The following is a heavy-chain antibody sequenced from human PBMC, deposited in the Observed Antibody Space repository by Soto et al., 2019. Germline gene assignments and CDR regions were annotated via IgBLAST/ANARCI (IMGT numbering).Heavy chain of an antibody. D-gene: IGHD2-15*01. V-gene: IGHV3-15*07. Sequence: EVQLVESGGGLVKPGGSLRLSCVASGFSFSNAWMNWVRQAPGKGLEWVDRIKWSSHAGAIDYAAPVKGRFTISRDDSKNTLYLQLNSLTTEDTAVYYCTRGGPLGNYFDYWGQGTLVTVSS. CDR1: GFSFSNAW. J-gene: IGHJ4*02. CDR2: IKWSSHAGAI. CDR3: TRGGPLGNYFDY.